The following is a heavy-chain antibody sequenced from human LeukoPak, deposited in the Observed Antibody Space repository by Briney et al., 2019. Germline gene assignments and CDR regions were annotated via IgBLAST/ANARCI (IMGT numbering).Heavy chain of an antibody. V-gene: IGHV3-48*03. CDR1: GFTFSSYE. Sequence: GGSLRLSCAASGFTFSSYEMNWVRQAPGKVLEWVSYISSSGSTIYYADSVKGRFTISRDNAKNSLYLQMNSLRAEDTAVYYCARDSSVDTAMVQLGYWGQGTLVTVSS. J-gene: IGHJ4*02. CDR2: ISSSGSTI. CDR3: ARDSSVDTAMVQLGY. D-gene: IGHD5-18*01.